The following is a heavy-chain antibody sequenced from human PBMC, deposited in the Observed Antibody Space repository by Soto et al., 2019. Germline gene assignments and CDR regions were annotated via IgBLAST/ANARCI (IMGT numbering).Heavy chain of an antibody. Sequence: EVQLLESGGGLVQPGGSLRLSCAASGFTFSSYAMSWVRQAPGKGLEWVSGISGSGGSTYHADSVKGRFTISRDNSKNTVDLQMNSLRAEDTAVYYCAKDIDCGGNCYLYEHWGQGALVTVSS. J-gene: IGHJ4*02. D-gene: IGHD2-15*01. V-gene: IGHV3-23*01. CDR1: GFTFSSYA. CDR2: ISGSGGST. CDR3: AKDIDCGGNCYLYEH.